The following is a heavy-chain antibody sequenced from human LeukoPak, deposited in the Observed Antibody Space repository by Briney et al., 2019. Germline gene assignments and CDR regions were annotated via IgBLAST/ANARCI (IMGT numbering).Heavy chain of an antibody. CDR1: GFIVSANS. D-gene: IGHD5-12*01. J-gene: IGHJ4*02. V-gene: IGHV3-53*01. CDR3: MWISTGGY. CDR2: IYSGGGT. Sequence: PGGSLRLSCAASGFIVSANSVTWVRQAPGKGLEWVSVIYSGGGTYYADSVKGRFTISRDNSKNTVYLQVNSLRPEDTAVYYCMWISTGGYWGQGTLVTVSS.